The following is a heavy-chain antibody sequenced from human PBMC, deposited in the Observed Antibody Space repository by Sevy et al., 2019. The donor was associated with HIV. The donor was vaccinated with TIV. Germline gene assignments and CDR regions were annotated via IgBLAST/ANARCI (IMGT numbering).Heavy chain of an antibody. CDR1: GFTFSSYA. CDR3: AKDLGIGWPNYYLDY. V-gene: IGHV3-23*01. Sequence: GGSLRISCAASGFTFSSYAMSWVRQAPGKGLEWVSAISGSGGSTYYADSVKGRFTISRDNSKNTLYLQMNSLRAEDTAAYYCAKDLGIGWPNYYLDYRGQGTLVTVSS. CDR2: ISGSGGST. D-gene: IGHD1-26*01. J-gene: IGHJ4*02.